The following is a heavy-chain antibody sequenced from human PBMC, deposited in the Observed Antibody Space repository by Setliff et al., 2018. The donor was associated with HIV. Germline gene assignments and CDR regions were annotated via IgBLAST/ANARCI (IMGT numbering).Heavy chain of an antibody. Sequence: GGSLRLSCAASGFSFSNAWMDWVRQAPGKGLEWVGRGYTKTDGGTTDYAAPVKGRFTISRDDSKNTLYLQVNSLKTEDTAVYYCTKDVPLTGGGALHIWGQGTVVTVSS. V-gene: IGHV3-15*07. CDR1: GFSFSNAW. CDR2: GYTKTDGGTT. J-gene: IGHJ3*02. D-gene: IGHD3-10*01. CDR3: TKDVPLTGGGALHI.